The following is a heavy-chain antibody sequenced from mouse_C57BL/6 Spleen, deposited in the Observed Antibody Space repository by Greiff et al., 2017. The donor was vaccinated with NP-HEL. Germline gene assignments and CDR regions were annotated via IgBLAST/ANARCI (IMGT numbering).Heavy chain of an antibody. Sequence: VQLKESGPELVKPGASVKISCKASGYSFTGYYMNWVKQSPEKSLEWIGEINPSTGGTTYNQKFKAKATLTVDKSSSTAYMQLKSLTSEDSAVYYCARGGYDYERDAMDYWGQGTSVTVSS. J-gene: IGHJ4*01. V-gene: IGHV1-42*01. D-gene: IGHD2-4*01. CDR3: ARGGYDYERDAMDY. CDR2: INPSTGGT. CDR1: GYSFTGYY.